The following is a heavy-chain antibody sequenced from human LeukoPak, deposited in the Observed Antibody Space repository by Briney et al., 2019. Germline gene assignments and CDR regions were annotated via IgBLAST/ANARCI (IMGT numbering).Heavy chain of an antibody. CDR1: GYTFTGYY. V-gene: IGHV1-2*02. CDR3: AISYYDFWSGYYPFDY. J-gene: IGHJ4*02. Sequence: GASVKVSCKASGYTFTGYYMHWVRQAPGQGLEWMGWINPNSGGTNYAQKFQGRVTMTRDTSISTAYMELSRLRSDDTAVYYCAISYYDFWSGYYPFDYWGQGTLVTVSS. CDR2: INPNSGGT. D-gene: IGHD3-3*01.